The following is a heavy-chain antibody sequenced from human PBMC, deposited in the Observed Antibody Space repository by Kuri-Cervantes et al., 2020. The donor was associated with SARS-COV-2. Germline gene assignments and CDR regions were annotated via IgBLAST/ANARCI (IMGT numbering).Heavy chain of an antibody. CDR3: ARAYGLLRYIYYMDV. V-gene: IGHV4-34*01. Sequence: SQTLSLTCAFYGEAFSGYYWTWIRQSPGKGREWIGEVNHRGDTNYNPSLMGRVFISVDKSNSQFSLRLTSVTAADTAVYHCARAYGLLRYIYYMDVWGKGTTVTVSS. J-gene: IGHJ6*04. CDR2: VNHRGDT. CDR1: GEAFSGYY. D-gene: IGHD3-9*01.